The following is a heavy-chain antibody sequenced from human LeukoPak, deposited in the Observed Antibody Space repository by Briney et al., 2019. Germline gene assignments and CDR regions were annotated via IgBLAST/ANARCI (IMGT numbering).Heavy chain of an antibody. CDR2: INPSGGST. D-gene: IGHD5-12*01. Sequence: GASVKVSCKASGYTFTSYYMHWVRQAPGQGLEWMGIINPSGGSTSCAQKFQGRVTMTRDTSTSTVYMELSSLRSEDTAVYYCARVHSGYDYRTGYFDYWGQGTLVTVSS. J-gene: IGHJ4*02. CDR1: GYTFTSYY. V-gene: IGHV1-46*01. CDR3: ARVHSGYDYRTGYFDY.